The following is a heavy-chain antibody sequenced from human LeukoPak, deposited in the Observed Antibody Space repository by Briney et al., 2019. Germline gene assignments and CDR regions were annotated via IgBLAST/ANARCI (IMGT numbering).Heavy chain of an antibody. CDR2: ISSNGGST. J-gene: IGHJ4*02. CDR3: VKGLADSSPRGY. D-gene: IGHD6-13*01. Sequence: GGSLRLSCSASGFTFSSYARHWVRQAPGKGLEYVSAISSNGGSTYYPDSVKGRFIISRDNSKNTLYLQMSSLKAEDTAVYYCVKGLADSSPRGYWGQGTLVTVSS. CDR1: GFTFSSYA. V-gene: IGHV3-64D*09.